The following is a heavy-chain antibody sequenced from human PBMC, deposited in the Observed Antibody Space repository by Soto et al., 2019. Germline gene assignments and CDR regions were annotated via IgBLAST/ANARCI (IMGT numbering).Heavy chain of an antibody. CDR3: ARGGPRDGYRDLDY. J-gene: IGHJ4*02. Sequence: EVQLLESGGALVQPGGSLRLSCAASGFTFSTYAMTWVRQAPGKGLEWVASLTNTGDSTHYPDSVKGRFTIPRDNSKNTMYLQMSSVRAEDTAVYYCARGGPRDGYRDLDYWGQGTQVTVSS. CDR2: LTNTGDST. V-gene: IGHV3-23*01. CDR1: GFTFSTYA. D-gene: IGHD5-18*01.